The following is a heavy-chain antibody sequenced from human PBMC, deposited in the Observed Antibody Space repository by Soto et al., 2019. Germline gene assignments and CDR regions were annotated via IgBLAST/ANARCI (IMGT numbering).Heavy chain of an antibody. J-gene: IGHJ6*01. D-gene: IGHD4-4*01. CDR1: GFTFSGSA. Sequence: LRLSCAASGFTFSGSAMHWVRQASGKGLEWVGRIRSKANSYATAYAASVKGRFTISRDDSKNTAYLQMNSLRAEETAVYYCAKDPPSTVTAGRYGMDV. CDR3: AKDPPSTVTAGRYGMDV. V-gene: IGHV3-73*01. CDR2: IRSKANSYAT.